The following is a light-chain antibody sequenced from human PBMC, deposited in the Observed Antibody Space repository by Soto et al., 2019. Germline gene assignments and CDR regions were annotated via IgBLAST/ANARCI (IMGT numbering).Light chain of an antibody. Sequence: EIVMTQSPATLSVSPGERATLSCRASQSVSSNLAWYQQNPGQAPRLLIYGASTRATAIPARFSGSGSGTEFTLTISSLQSEDFAVYYCQQYNNWPGTFGPGTKVDIK. V-gene: IGKV3-15*01. CDR3: QQYNNWPGT. CDR2: GAS. CDR1: QSVSSN. J-gene: IGKJ3*01.